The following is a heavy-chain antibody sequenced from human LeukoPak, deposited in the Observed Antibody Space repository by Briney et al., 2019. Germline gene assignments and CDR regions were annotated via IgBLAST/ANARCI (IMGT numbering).Heavy chain of an antibody. J-gene: IGHJ4*02. CDR2: ISGSGGGT. Sequence: QTGGSLRLSCAASGFTFNTYAMSWVRQAPGKGLEWVSVISGSGGGTHYADSVKGRFTISRDNSKNTLYLQMNSLRAEDTAVYYRAKCLNYYGSGPNDYWGQGTLVTVSS. D-gene: IGHD3-10*01. V-gene: IGHV3-23*01. CDR3: AKCLNYYGSGPNDY. CDR1: GFTFNTYA.